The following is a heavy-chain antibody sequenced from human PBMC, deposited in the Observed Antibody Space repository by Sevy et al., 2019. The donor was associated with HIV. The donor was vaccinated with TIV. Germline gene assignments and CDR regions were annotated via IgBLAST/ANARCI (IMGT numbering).Heavy chain of an antibody. CDR1: GYTLIEFT. Sequence: ASVKVSCKVSGYTLIEFTMHWVRQAPGKGLEWMATFDPEDDETIYAQKFQGRVTMAEDTSTDTVYMELSSLRSEDTAVYYCATTKDYYESSGYPFDYWGQGTLVTVSS. CDR3: ATTKDYYESSGYPFDY. D-gene: IGHD3-22*01. J-gene: IGHJ4*02. CDR2: FDPEDDET. V-gene: IGHV1-24*01.